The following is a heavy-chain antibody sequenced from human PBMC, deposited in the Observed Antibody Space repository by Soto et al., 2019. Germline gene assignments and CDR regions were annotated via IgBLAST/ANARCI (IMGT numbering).Heavy chain of an antibody. CDR3: AKVGSDDFDY. CDR1: GFTFDDYA. Sequence: EVQLVESGGGLVQPGRSLRLSCAASGFTFDDYAMHWVRQAPGKGLEWVSGISWNSGSKGYADSVKGRFTISRDNAKNSLYLQMYSLRAEDTALYYCAKVGSDDFDYWGQGTLVTVSS. D-gene: IGHD3-16*01. J-gene: IGHJ4*02. V-gene: IGHV3-9*01. CDR2: ISWNSGSK.